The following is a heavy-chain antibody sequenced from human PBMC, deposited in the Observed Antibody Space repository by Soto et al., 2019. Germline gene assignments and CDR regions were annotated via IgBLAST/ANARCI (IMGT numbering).Heavy chain of an antibody. J-gene: IGHJ4*02. Sequence: QVQLVESGGGVVQPGRSLRLSCAASGFTFSSYGMHWVRQAPGKGLEWVAVIWYDGSNKYYADSVKGRFTISRDNSKNPVYLQMNSLRAEDTALYYCAKDSGGGVGLFDFWGQGTLVTVSS. CDR3: AKDSGGGVGLFDF. D-gene: IGHD3-10*01. CDR2: IWYDGSNK. V-gene: IGHV3-33*06. CDR1: GFTFSSYG.